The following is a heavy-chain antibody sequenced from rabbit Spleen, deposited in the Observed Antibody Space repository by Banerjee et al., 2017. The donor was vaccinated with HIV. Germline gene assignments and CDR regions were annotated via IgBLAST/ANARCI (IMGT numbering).Heavy chain of an antibody. V-gene: IGHV1S40*01. J-gene: IGHJ4*01. CDR2: IYGGDGSST. CDR1: GFSFNNNYY. Sequence: QSLEESGGGLVQPEGSLTLTCTASGFSFNNNYYMCWVRQAPGKGLEWIACIYGGDGSSTAYASWAKGRFTVSKTSSTTVTLQMTSLTAADTATYFCARDVDADSVVEGFSLWGPGTLVTV. CDR3: ARDVDADSVVEGFSL. D-gene: IGHD5-1*01.